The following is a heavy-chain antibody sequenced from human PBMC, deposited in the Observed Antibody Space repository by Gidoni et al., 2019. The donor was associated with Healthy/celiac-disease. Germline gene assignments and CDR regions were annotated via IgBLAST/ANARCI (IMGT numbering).Heavy chain of an antibody. J-gene: IGHJ6*02. CDR2: INAGNGNT. D-gene: IGHD3-3*01. CDR1: GYTFTSYA. V-gene: IGHV1-3*01. Sequence: QVQLVQSGAEVKKPGASVKVSCKASGYTFTSYAMHWVRQAPGQRLEWMGWINAGNGNTKYSQKFQGRVTITRDTSASTAYMELSSLRSEDTAVYYCARDMVDFWSGYLPYYYGMDVWGQGTTVTVSS. CDR3: ARDMVDFWSGYLPYYYGMDV.